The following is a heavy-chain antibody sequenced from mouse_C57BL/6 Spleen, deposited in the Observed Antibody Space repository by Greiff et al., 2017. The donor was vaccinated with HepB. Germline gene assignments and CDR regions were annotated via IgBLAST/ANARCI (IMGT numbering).Heavy chain of an antibody. Sequence: QVQLKQPGAELVRPGSSVKLSCKASGYTFTSYWMHWVKQRPIQGLEWIGNIDPSDSETHYNQKFKDKATLTVDKSSSTAYMQLSSLTSEDSAVYYCARGTDYWYFDVWGTVTTVTFSS. D-gene: IGHD4-1*01. V-gene: IGHV1-52*01. CDR1: GYTFTSYW. J-gene: IGHJ1*03. CDR2: IDPSDSET. CDR3: ARGTDYWYFDV.